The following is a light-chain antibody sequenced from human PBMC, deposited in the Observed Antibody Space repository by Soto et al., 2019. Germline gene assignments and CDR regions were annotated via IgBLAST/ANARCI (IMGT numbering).Light chain of an antibody. CDR3: QQYNNGPPPLT. Sequence: EIVMTQSPATLSVSPGERATLSCRASQSVRSTLAWYQQKPGQAPRLLSYCASTRATGIPARFSGSGSGTEFTLTISSLQSEEFAVYYCQQYNNGPPPLTFVGGTKVEIK. J-gene: IGKJ4*01. CDR1: QSVRST. V-gene: IGKV3-15*01. CDR2: CAS.